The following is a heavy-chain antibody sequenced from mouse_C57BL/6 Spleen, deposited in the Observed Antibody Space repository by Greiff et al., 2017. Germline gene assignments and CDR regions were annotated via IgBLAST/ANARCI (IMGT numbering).Heavy chain of an antibody. J-gene: IGHJ1*03. CDR1: GFTFSSYG. CDR2: ISSGGSYT. Sequence: DVQLQESGGDLVKPGGSLKLSCAASGFTFSSYGMSWVRQTPDKRLEWVATISSGGSYTYYPDSVKGRFTISRDNAKNTLYLQMSSLKSEDTAMYYCARGEGYFDVWGTGTTVTVSS. V-gene: IGHV5-6*01. CDR3: ARGEGYFDV.